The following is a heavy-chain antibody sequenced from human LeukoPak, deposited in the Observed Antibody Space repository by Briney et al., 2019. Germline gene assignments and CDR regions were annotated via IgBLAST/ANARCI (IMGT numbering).Heavy chain of an antibody. Sequence: GGSLRLSCAASGFTFSNYAMSWVRQAPGKGLEWVSYISDSGTTIYYADSVEGRFTVSRDNAKNSLYLQMNSLRAEDTAVYYCAREYNHYLLIWGQGTLVTVSS. CDR1: GFTFSNYA. V-gene: IGHV3-11*01. J-gene: IGHJ4*02. CDR2: ISDSGTTI. CDR3: AREYNHYLLI. D-gene: IGHD1-14*01.